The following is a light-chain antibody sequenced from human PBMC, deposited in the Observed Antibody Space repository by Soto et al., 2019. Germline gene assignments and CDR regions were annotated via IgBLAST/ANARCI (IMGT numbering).Light chain of an antibody. V-gene: IGLV2-14*01. J-gene: IGLJ2*01. Sequence: QSALTQPASVSGSPGQSITISCTGTSSDVGGYNYVSWYQQHPGKDPKLMIYEVSNRPSGVSNRFSGSKSGNTASLTISGLQAEDEADYYCSSYTTSSTPVVFGGGTKVTVL. CDR1: SSDVGGYNY. CDR2: EVS. CDR3: SSYTTSSTPVV.